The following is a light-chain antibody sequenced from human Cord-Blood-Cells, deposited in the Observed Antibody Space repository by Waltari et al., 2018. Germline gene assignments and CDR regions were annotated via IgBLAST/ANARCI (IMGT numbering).Light chain of an antibody. CDR1: RSDVGGYNY. CDR3: SSYTSSSTPYV. J-gene: IGLJ1*01. V-gene: IGLV2-14*01. Sequence: QSALTQPASVSGSPGQSITISCTVTRSDVGGYNYVSWYQQHPGKAPKLMIYDVSNRPSGVSNRFSGSKSGNTASLTISGLQAEDEADYYCSSYTSSSTPYVFGTGTKVTVL. CDR2: DVS.